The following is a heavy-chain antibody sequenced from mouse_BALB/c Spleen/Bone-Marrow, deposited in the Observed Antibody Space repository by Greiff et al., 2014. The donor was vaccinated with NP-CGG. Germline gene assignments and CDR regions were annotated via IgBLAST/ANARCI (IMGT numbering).Heavy chain of an antibody. J-gene: IGHJ4*01. V-gene: IGHV1-69*02. Sequence: QVQLQQSGAELVRPGASVKLSCKAPGYTFTSYWINWVKQRPGQGLEWIGNIYPSDSYTNYNQKFKDKATLTVDKSSSTAYMQLSSPTSEDSAVYSCTRAGNYGNYYAMDYWGQGTSVTVSS. CDR2: IYPSDSYT. D-gene: IGHD2-1*01. CDR3: TRAGNYGNYYAMDY. CDR1: GYTFTSYW.